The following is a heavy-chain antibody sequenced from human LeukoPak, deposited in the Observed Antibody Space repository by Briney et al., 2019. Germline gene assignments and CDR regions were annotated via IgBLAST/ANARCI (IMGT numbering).Heavy chain of an antibody. D-gene: IGHD6-19*01. CDR2: INSDGSST. V-gene: IGHV3-74*01. CDR3: ARDSSGNDY. Sequence: GGSLRLSCAASGFTLNNYWMHWVRQAPGKGLVWVSRINSDGSSTSYADSVKGRFTTSRDNAKNSLYLQMNSLRAEDTAVYYCARDSSGNDYWGQGTLVTVSS. CDR1: GFTLNNYW. J-gene: IGHJ4*02.